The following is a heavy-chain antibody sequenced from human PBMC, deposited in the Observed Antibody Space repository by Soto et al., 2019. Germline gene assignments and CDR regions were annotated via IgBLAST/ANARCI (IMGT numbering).Heavy chain of an antibody. CDR3: VRQAKLTTVTANVGYYYGLDV. D-gene: IGHD4-4*01. J-gene: IGHJ6*02. CDR1: GFRFSTYD. Sequence: DVQLLVSGGGLVQPGGSLRLSCAASGFRFSTYDMSWVRQAPGKGLEWVSVMSGSGSGTYYADSMKGRFTISRDNSKNTLYLQMNSLRAEDTAVYYCVRQAKLTTVTANVGYYYGLDVWGQGTTVTVSS. V-gene: IGHV3-23*01. CDR2: MSGSGSGT.